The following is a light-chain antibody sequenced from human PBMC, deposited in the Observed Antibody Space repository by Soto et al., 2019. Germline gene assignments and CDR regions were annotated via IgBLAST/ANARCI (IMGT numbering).Light chain of an antibody. CDR2: EVS. J-gene: IGLJ2*01. CDR1: SSDVGSYNL. Sequence: QSALTQPASVSGSPGQSITISCTGTSSDVGSYNLVSWYQQHPGKAPKLMIYEVSKRPSGVSNRFSGSKSGNTASLTISGLQAADESDYYWCSYAGSITFRNVVFGGGTKLTVL. CDR3: CSYAGSITFRNVV. V-gene: IGLV2-23*02.